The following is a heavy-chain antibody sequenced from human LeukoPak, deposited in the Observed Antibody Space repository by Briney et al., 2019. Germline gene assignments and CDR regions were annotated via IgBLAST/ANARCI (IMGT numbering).Heavy chain of an antibody. CDR3: AKLAGLGYCSSTSCKGYFHY. CDR2: ISGSGGST. J-gene: IGHJ4*02. V-gene: IGHV3-23*01. D-gene: IGHD2-2*01. Sequence: AGSLRLSCAASGFTFSSYAMSWVRQPPGRGLEWVSSISGSGGSTYYADSVKGRFTISRDNSKNTLYLQMNSLRAEDTAVYYCAKLAGLGYCSSTSCKGYFHYWGQGTLVTVSS. CDR1: GFTFSSYA.